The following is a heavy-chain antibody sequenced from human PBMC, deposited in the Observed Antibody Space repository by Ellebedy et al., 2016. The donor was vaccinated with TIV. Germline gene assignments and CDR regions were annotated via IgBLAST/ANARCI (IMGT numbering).Heavy chain of an antibody. CDR1: GFTFRSYA. Sequence: PGGSLRLSCAASGFTFRSYAMHWVRQTPGKGLEWVTVISYDGRKKYYADSVKGRFTISRDNSKNTMYLHMTSLRAEDMAMYYCARGTVPVGLSCMDVWGQGTTVTVSS. CDR3: ARGTVPVGLSCMDV. CDR2: ISYDGRKK. D-gene: IGHD3-10*01. V-gene: IGHV3-30*04. J-gene: IGHJ6*02.